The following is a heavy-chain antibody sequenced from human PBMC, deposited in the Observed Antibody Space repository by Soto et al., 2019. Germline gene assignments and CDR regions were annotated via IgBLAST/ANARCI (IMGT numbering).Heavy chain of an antibody. CDR3: ARGRPGYSSSWYLTYFDY. D-gene: IGHD6-13*01. V-gene: IGHV4-34*01. Sequence: SETLSLTCAVYGGSFSGYYWSWIRQPPGKGLEWIGEINHSGSANYNPSLKSRVTISVDTSKNQFSLKLSSVTAADTAVYYCARGRPGYSSSWYLTYFDYWGQGTLVTVSS. J-gene: IGHJ4*02. CDR1: GGSFSGYY. CDR2: INHSGSA.